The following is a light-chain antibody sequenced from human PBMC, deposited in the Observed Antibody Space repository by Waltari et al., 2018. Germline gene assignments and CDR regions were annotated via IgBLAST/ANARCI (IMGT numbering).Light chain of an antibody. CDR2: YAN. J-gene: IGKJ1*01. CDR1: QGISSY. CDR3: QQGNSNPWT. V-gene: IGKV1-13*02. Sequence: IQMSQSPSSLSASVGDRLTITCRASQGISSYLNWYQQKPGKAPKLLIYYANSLASWVPSRFSGSGSGTEFTLTISSLQPEDFATYYCQQGNSNPWTFGQGTKVEIK.